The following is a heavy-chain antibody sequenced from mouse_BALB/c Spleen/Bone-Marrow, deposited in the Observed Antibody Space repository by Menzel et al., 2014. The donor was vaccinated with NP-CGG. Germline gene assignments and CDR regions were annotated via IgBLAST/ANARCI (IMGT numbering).Heavy chain of an antibody. CDR3: ARIYGNFEAMDY. Sequence: VKLVESGPGLVAPSQSLSITCTVSGFSLSRYSVHWVRQPPGKGLEWLGMIWGGGSTDYNSAPKSRLIISKDNSKSQVFLKMNSLQTDDTAMYYCARIYGNFEAMDYWGQGTSVTVSS. CDR2: IWGGGST. CDR1: GFSLSRYS. J-gene: IGHJ4*01. D-gene: IGHD2-1*01. V-gene: IGHV2-6-4*01.